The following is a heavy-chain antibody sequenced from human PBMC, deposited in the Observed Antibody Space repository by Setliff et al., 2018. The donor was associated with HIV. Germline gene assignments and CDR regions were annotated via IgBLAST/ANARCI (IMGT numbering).Heavy chain of an antibody. CDR2: IYTSGTT. J-gene: IGHJ3*01. CDR1: SASISNYH. V-gene: IGHV4-4*09. CDR3: AIGDEYPGVFQS. Sequence: NPSETLSLTCAVSSASISNYHWSWIRQTPGKGLEWIGSIYTSGTTNYNPSLEGRITTSVDLSKNHFSQNLHSVTAADTAVYYCAIGDEYPGVFQSWGQGKVVTVS. D-gene: IGHD2-2*01.